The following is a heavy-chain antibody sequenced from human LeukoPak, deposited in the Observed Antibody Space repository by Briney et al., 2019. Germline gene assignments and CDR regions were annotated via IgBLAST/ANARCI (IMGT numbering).Heavy chain of an antibody. J-gene: IGHJ4*02. Sequence: GGSLRLSCAASGFTFSSYAMHWVRQAPGKGLEWVAVITHDGSIKYYGDSVKGRFTISRDNSKNTLYLQMNSLRAEDTAVYYCAKDLSFSTSCFDYWGQGTLVTVSS. CDR1: GFTFSSYA. CDR3: AKDLSFSTSCFDY. CDR2: ITHDGSIK. V-gene: IGHV3-30*04. D-gene: IGHD3-3*02.